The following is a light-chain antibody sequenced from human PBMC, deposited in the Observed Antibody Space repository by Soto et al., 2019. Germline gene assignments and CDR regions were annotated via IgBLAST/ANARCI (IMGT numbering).Light chain of an antibody. Sequence: QSALTQPRSVSGSPGQSVTISCTGTSSPVGGYNYVSWYQQFPGKAPKLMIYAVSQRPSGVPDRFSGSESGNTASLTISVLQAEDEADYYCCSYAGRYTYLFGTGTKLTVL. CDR2: AVS. J-gene: IGLJ1*01. CDR1: SSPVGGYNY. CDR3: CSYAGRYTYL. V-gene: IGLV2-11*01.